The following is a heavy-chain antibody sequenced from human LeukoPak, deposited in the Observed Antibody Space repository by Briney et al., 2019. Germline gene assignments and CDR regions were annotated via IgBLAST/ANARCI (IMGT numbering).Heavy chain of an antibody. CDR1: GGSISSGGYY. CDR3: ARYSYGRTYYFDY. V-gene: IGHV4-31*03. J-gene: IGHJ4*02. Sequence: SQTLSLTCTVSGGSISSGGYYWSWFRQHPGTGLEWIGYIYYSGSTYYNPSLKSRVTISVDTSKNQFSLKLSSVTAADTAVYYCARYSYGRTYYFDYWGQGTLVTVSS. CDR2: IYYSGST. D-gene: IGHD5-18*01.